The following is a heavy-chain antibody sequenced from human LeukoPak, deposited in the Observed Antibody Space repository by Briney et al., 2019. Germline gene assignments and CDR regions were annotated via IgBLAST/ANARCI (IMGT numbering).Heavy chain of an antibody. CDR1: GGSISPYY. D-gene: IGHD2-15*01. Sequence: PSETLSLTCTVSGGSISPYYWSWIRQPPGKGLEWIGYIYYSGRTNHNPSLKSRVTISVDTSKHQFSLKLSSVAAADTAVYFCARDMVDLGFDIWGQGTMVTVSS. CDR2: IYYSGRT. V-gene: IGHV4-59*01. J-gene: IGHJ3*02. CDR3: ARDMVDLGFDI.